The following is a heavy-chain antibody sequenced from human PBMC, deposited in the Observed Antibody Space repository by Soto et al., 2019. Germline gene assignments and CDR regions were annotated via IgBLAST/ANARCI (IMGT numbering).Heavy chain of an antibody. Sequence: QVQLVESGGGVVQPGRSLRLSCAASGFTFSSYGMHWVRQAPGKGLEWVAVISYDGSNKYYADSVKGRFTISRDNSKNTLDLQMNSLRAEDTAVYYCAKGKGGFLLADAFDIWGQGTMVTVSS. CDR3: AKGKGGFLLADAFDI. D-gene: IGHD2-15*01. J-gene: IGHJ3*02. CDR2: ISYDGSNK. V-gene: IGHV3-30*18. CDR1: GFTFSSYG.